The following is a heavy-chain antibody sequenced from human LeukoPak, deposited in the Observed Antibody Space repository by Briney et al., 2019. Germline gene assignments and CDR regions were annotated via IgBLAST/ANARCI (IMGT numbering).Heavy chain of an antibody. D-gene: IGHD2-15*01. V-gene: IGHV1-8*01. CDR1: GYTFTSCD. CDR2: MNPYSGNT. Sequence: ASVKVACKASGYTFTSCDFNWVRQATGQGLEWMGWMNPYSGNTGYAQKFQGRVTMTRNTSISTAYMEVSSLRSEDTAVYYCARGAPQEYCSGGSCPYFDYWGQGTLVTVSS. CDR3: ARGAPQEYCSGGSCPYFDY. J-gene: IGHJ4*02.